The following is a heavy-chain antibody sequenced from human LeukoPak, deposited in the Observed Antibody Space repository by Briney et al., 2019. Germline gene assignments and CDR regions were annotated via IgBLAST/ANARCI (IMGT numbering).Heavy chain of an antibody. CDR2: IIPILGIA. Sequence: ASVKVSCKASGGTFSSYATSWVRQAPGQGLEWMGRIIPILGIANYAQKFQGRVTITTDESTSTAYMELSSLRSEDTAVYYCARADEPYYYYYMDVWGKGTTVTVSS. CDR1: GGTFSSYA. D-gene: IGHD1-14*01. CDR3: ARADEPYYYYYMDV. V-gene: IGHV1-69*04. J-gene: IGHJ6*03.